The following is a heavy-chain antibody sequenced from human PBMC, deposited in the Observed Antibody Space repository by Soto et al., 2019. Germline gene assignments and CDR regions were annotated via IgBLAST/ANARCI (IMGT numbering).Heavy chain of an antibody. Sequence: PSETLSLTCAVYGGSFSGYYWSWIRQPPGKGLEWIGEINHSGSTNYNPSLKSRVTISVDTSKNQFSLKLSSVTAAGTAVYYCARGVTTVTRDVWGKETTVSVSS. J-gene: IGHJ6*03. CDR2: INHSGST. V-gene: IGHV4-34*01. D-gene: IGHD4-4*01. CDR3: ARGVTTVTRDV. CDR1: GGSFSGYY.